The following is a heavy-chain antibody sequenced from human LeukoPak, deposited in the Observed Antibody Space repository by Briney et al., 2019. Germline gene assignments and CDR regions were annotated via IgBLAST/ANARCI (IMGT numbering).Heavy chain of an antibody. D-gene: IGHD6-19*01. V-gene: IGHV3-21*01. CDR3: ARIAVAGTYAFDI. CDR1: GFSFKSYA. Sequence: GGSLRLSCAASGFSFKSYAMNWVRQAPGKGLEWVSSISSSSSYIYYADSVKGRFTISRDNAKNSLYLQMNSLRAEDTAVYYCARIAVAGTYAFDIWGQGTMVTVSS. J-gene: IGHJ3*02. CDR2: ISSSSSYI.